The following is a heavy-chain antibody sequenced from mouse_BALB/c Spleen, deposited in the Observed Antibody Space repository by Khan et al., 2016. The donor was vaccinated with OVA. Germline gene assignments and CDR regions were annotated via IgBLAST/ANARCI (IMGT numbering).Heavy chain of an antibody. CDR3: ARIISTFDY. CDR2: INPSNGRT. V-gene: IGHV1S81*02. CDR1: GYTLTSYW. J-gene: IGHJ2*01. Sequence: QVQLQQPGAELVNPGASVNLSCKASGYTLTSYWMHWVKQRPGQGLEWIGEINPSNGRTNYNEKFKSKATLTVDKSSSTAYMQLSSATSEDSAVYYYARIISTFDYWGQGTTLTVSS.